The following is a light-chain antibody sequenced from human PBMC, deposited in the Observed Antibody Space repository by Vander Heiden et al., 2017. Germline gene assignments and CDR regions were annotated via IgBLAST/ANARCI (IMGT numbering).Light chain of an antibody. V-gene: IGKV4-1*01. CDR2: WAS. J-gene: IGKJ4*01. Sequence: IVMTQSPDSLAVSLGETATIYCQSSQSVLSSSNNTYYLSRYQQKLGQPAELLIYWASTRESGVPEQCSGSGCGTDFTLTISSLQAEDVAVYYSQEYYSTPRTFGGGTKVEIK. CDR3: QEYYSTPRT. CDR1: QSVLSSSNNTYY.